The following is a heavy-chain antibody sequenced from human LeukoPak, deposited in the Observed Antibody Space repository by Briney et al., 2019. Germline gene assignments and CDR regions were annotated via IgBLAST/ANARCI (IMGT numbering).Heavy chain of an antibody. CDR3: ARDYGDYVPDY. J-gene: IGHJ4*02. D-gene: IGHD4-17*01. CDR2: ISAYNGNT. CDR1: GYIFTIYG. V-gene: IGHV1-18*01. Sequence: ASVKVSCKASGYIFTIYGIGWVRQAPGQRLEWMGWISAYNGNTNYAQKLQGRVTMTTATSTSTAYMELRSLRSDDTAVYYCARDYGDYVPDYWGQGTLVTVSS.